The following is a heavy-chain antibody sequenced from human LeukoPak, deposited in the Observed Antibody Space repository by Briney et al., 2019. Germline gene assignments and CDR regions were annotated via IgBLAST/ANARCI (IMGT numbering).Heavy chain of an antibody. CDR3: AAAVAGTPFDY. V-gene: IGHV4-61*02. Sequence: SQTLSLTCTVSGGSISSGSYYWSWIRQPAGKGLEWIGRIYTSGSTNYNPSLKSRVTISVDTSKNQFSLKLSSVTAADTAVYYCAAAVAGTPFDYWGQGTLVTVSS. D-gene: IGHD6-19*01. CDR2: IYTSGST. CDR1: GGSISSGSYY. J-gene: IGHJ4*02.